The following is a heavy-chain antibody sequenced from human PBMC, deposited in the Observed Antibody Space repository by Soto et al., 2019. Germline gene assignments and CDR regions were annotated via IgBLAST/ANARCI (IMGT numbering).Heavy chain of an antibody. D-gene: IGHD3-22*01. Sequence: SVKISCTASSDSFTSYGISWMRPAPGQGLGWMGWISAYNGNTNYAQKLQGRVTMTTDTSTSTAYMELRSLRSDDTAVYYCARCLSGYYLMVAFDIWGQGTMVTVSS. V-gene: IGHV1-18*04. CDR3: ARCLSGYYLMVAFDI. CDR2: ISAYNGNT. CDR1: SDSFTSYG. J-gene: IGHJ3*02.